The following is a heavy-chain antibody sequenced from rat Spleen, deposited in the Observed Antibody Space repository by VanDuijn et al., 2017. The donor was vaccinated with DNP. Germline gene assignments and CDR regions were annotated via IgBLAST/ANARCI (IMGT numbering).Heavy chain of an antibody. CDR3: SKGGDYGGFDY. D-gene: IGHD1-11*01. CDR2: IGTNGGST. V-gene: IGHV5-7*01. CDR1: GFTFNGYN. Sequence: EVQLVESGGDLVQPGRSLKLSCAASGFTFNGYNMAWVRPAPTKGLEWVATIGTNGGSTYYRDSVKGRFTISRDNAENTVYLQMNSLRSEDTATYYCSKGGDYGGFDYWGQGVMVTVSA. J-gene: IGHJ2*01.